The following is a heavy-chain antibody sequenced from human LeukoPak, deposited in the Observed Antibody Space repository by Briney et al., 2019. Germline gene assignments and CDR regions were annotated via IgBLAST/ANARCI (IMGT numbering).Heavy chain of an antibody. CDR2: IYTSGST. Sequence: SETLSLTCTVSGGSISSGSYYWSWIRQPAGKGLEWIGRIYTSGSTNYNPSLKSRVTISVDTSKNQFSLKLSSVTAADTAVYYCARERGRWLQPYYYYYYMDVWGKGTTVTISS. J-gene: IGHJ6*03. CDR3: ARERGRWLQPYYYYYYMDV. V-gene: IGHV4-61*02. D-gene: IGHD5-24*01. CDR1: GGSISSGSYY.